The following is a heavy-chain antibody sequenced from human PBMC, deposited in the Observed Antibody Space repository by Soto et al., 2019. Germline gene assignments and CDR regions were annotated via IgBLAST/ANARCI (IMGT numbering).Heavy chain of an antibody. D-gene: IGHD2-2*01. V-gene: IGHV4-34*01. CDR1: GGSFSGNH. Sequence: SETLSLTCAVYGGSFSGNHWTWIRQPPGKGLEWIGEINHSGSTNCNPSLKSRVTISVDTAKNQISLKLNSVTAADTAVYYCARRYCSSTSCLAGFDPWGRGTLVTVSS. CDR2: INHSGST. J-gene: IGHJ5*02. CDR3: ARRYCSSTSCLAGFDP.